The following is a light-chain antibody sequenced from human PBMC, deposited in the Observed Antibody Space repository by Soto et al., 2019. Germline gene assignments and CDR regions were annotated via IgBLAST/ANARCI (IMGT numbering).Light chain of an antibody. CDR1: QSVSSSY. CDR3: QQRSNWPIT. J-gene: IGKJ5*01. Sequence: EIVLTQSPGTLSLSPGERATLSCRASQSVSSSYLAWYQQKPGQAPRLLIYGASTRATGIPARFRGSGSGTDFTLTISSLEPEDFAFYYCQQRSNWPITFGQGTRLEIK. V-gene: IGKV3D-20*02. CDR2: GAS.